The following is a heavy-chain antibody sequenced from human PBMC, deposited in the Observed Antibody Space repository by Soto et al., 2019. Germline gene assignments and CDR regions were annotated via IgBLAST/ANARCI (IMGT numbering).Heavy chain of an antibody. V-gene: IGHV3-30*18. CDR1: GFTFSTYG. CDR2: ISYDGSNT. Sequence: QVQLVESGGGVVQPGRSPRLSCAASGFTFSTYGMHWVRQAPGKGLEWVAVISYDGSNTYYADSVKGRFTISRDNSKNTLYLQMDSLRAEDTAVFYCAKDRGSYFDYWGQGTLVTVSS. CDR3: AKDRGSYFDY. D-gene: IGHD1-26*01. J-gene: IGHJ4*02.